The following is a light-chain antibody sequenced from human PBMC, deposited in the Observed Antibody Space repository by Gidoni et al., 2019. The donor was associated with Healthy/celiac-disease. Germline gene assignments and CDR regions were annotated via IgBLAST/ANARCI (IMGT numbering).Light chain of an antibody. CDR2: AAS. J-gene: IGKJ4*01. Sequence: IQMTQSPSSLSASVGDRVTITCRASQSISSYLNWYQQKPGKAPKLLIYAASSLQSGVPSRFSGSGSGTDFTRTISSLQPEDFATYYCQQSYSTPLTFGGXTKVEIK. CDR1: QSISSY. V-gene: IGKV1-39*01. CDR3: QQSYSTPLT.